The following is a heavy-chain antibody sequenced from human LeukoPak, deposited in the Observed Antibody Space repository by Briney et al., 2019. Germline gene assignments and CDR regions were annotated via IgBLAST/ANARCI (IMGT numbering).Heavy chain of an antibody. D-gene: IGHD6-19*01. CDR3: ARIYSSGWNWYSDL. Sequence: PGGSLRLSCAASGFTFNSYWMSWVRQAPGKGLEWVANIKQDGSEKYYVDSVKGRLTISRDNAKNSLYLHMSSLRAEDTAVYYCARIYSSGWNWYSDLWGRGTLVTVSS. J-gene: IGHJ2*01. CDR1: GFTFNSYW. V-gene: IGHV3-7*04. CDR2: IKQDGSEK.